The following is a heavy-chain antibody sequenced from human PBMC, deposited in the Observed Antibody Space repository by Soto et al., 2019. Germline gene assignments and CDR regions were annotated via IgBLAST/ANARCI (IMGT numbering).Heavy chain of an antibody. CDR2: IYPGDSDT. D-gene: IGHD5-18*01. J-gene: IGHJ6*02. CDR3: ARLRYGYVVHYYYGMDV. V-gene: IGHV5-51*01. Sequence: PGESLKISCKGSGYSFTSYWIGWVRQMPGKGLEWMGIIYPGDSDTRYSPSFQGQVTISADKSISTAYLQWSSLKASDTAMYYCARLRYGYVVHYYYGMDVWGQGTTVTVSS. CDR1: GYSFTSYW.